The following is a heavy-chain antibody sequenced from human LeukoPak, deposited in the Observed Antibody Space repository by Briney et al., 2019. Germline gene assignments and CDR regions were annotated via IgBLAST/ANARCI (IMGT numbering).Heavy chain of an antibody. V-gene: IGHV4-59*01. J-gene: IGHJ6*03. CDR3: ARATIPYYQLLSTNYYYYYMDV. Sequence: PSETLSLTCTVSGDSISSYYWSWIRQPPGKGLEWIGYIYYSGSTNYNPSLKSRVTISVDTSKNQFSLKLSSVTAADTAVYYCARATIPYYQLLSTNYYYYYMDVWGKGTTVTVSS. D-gene: IGHD2-2*01. CDR2: IYYSGST. CDR1: GDSISSYY.